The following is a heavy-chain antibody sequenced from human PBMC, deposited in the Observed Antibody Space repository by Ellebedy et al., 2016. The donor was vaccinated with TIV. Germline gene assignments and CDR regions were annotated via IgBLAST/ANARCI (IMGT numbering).Heavy chain of an antibody. V-gene: IGHV3-7*01. CDR1: GFSFRSYW. Sequence: GESLKISCAASGFSFRSYWMTWVRQAPGKGLEWVANINQDATKTFYVDSVEGRFTISRDNAKNSLFLQMNSLRAEDTAVYYGATDGSYGDYLSPAHASVMWGQGTLVSVSS. CDR2: INQDATKT. CDR3: ATDGSYGDYLSPAHASVM. J-gene: IGHJ3*02. D-gene: IGHD4-17*01.